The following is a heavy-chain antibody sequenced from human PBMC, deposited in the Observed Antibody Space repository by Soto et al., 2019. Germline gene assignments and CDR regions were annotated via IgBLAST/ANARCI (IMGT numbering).Heavy chain of an antibody. CDR2: IVVGSGNT. D-gene: IGHD2-15*01. CDR1: GFTFTSSA. V-gene: IGHV1-58*01. Sequence: SVKVSCKXSGFTFTSSAVQWVRQARGQRLEWIGWIVVGSGNTNYAQKFQERVTITRDMSTSTAYMELSSLRSEDTAVYYCAAHRDCSGGSCYDLGYFDYWGQGTLVTVSS. J-gene: IGHJ4*02. CDR3: AAHRDCSGGSCYDLGYFDY.